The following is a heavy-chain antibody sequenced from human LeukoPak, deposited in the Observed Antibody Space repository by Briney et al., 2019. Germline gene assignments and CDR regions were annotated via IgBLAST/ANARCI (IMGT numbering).Heavy chain of an antibody. V-gene: IGHV3-30*02. CDR2: IRYDGSNK. CDR3: AKDLGEGRAISGTANRGAYAFDI. J-gene: IGHJ3*02. Sequence: GGSLRLSCAASGFTFSSYGMHWVRQAPGKGREWVAFIRYDGSNKYYADSVKGRFTISRDNSKNTLYLQMNSLRAEDTAVYYCAKDLGEGRAISGTANRGAYAFDIWGQGTMVTVSS. CDR1: GFTFSSYG. D-gene: IGHD6-13*01.